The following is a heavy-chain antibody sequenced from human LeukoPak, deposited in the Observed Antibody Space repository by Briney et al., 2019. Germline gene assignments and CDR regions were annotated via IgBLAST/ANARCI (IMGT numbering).Heavy chain of an antibody. D-gene: IGHD1-26*01. CDR1: GGSFSGYY. Sequence: SETLSLTCAVYGGSFSGYYWSWIRQPPGKGLEWIGEINHSGSTNHNPSLKSRVTISVDTSKNQFSLKLSSVTAADTAVYYCARGGVGATIFYWGQGTLVTVSS. V-gene: IGHV4-34*01. CDR3: ARGGVGATIFY. CDR2: INHSGST. J-gene: IGHJ4*02.